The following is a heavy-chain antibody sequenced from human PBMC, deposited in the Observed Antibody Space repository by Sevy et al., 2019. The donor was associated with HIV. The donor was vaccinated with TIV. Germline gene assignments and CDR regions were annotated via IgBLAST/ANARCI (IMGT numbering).Heavy chain of an antibody. CDR3: AKDPTPETTYYDFWSGHTITYYFDY. CDR1: GFTFSSYA. CDR2: ISGSGGST. D-gene: IGHD3-3*01. Sequence: GGSLRLSCAASGFTFSSYAMSWVRQAPGKGLEWVSVISGSGGSTYYADSVKGRFTISRDNSKNTLYLQMNSLRAEDTAVYYCAKDPTPETTYYDFWSGHTITYYFDYWGQGTLVTVSS. J-gene: IGHJ4*02. V-gene: IGHV3-23*01.